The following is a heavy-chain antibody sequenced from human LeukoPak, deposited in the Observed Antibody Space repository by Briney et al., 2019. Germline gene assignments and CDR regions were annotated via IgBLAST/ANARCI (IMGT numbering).Heavy chain of an antibody. V-gene: IGHV4-34*01. D-gene: IGHD3-10*01. CDR2: IKHSGSS. CDR3: AKYNGYGLIDI. CDR1: GGSFSGYS. J-gene: IGHJ3*02. Sequence: SETLSLTCAVSGGSFSGYSWSWIRQPPGKGLEWIGEIKHSGSSNYDPSLKSRVTISVDTSKNQFSLNLSSVTAADTAVYYCAKYNGYGLIDIWGQGTMVTVSS.